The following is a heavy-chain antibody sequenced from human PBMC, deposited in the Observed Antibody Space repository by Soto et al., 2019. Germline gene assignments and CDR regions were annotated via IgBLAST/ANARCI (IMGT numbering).Heavy chain of an antibody. CDR3: ARDFSGPMDY. D-gene: IGHD3-10*01. Sequence: ASVKVSCKASGYTFTNYYMHWVRQAPGQGLEWMGIIYPSGGSTRNAQKFQGRVTMTRDTSTSTVYMELSSLRSEDTAVYYCARDFSGPMDYWGRGTMVTVYS. CDR2: IYPSGGST. J-gene: IGHJ4*02. V-gene: IGHV1-46*01. CDR1: GYTFTNYY.